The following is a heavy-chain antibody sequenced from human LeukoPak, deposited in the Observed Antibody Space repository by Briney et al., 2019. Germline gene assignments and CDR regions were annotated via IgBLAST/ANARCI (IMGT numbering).Heavy chain of an antibody. D-gene: IGHD3-22*01. CDR2: ISSSGSII. Sequence: GGSLRLSCAASGFTFSNYEMPWVRQAPGKGLEWLLYISSSGSIIYYADSVKGRFTISRDNAKNSLSLQMNSLTAEDTAIYYCARALYYDSSAYLYWGQGTLVTVSS. CDR3: ARALYYDSSAYLY. V-gene: IGHV3-48*03. J-gene: IGHJ4*02. CDR1: GFTFSNYE.